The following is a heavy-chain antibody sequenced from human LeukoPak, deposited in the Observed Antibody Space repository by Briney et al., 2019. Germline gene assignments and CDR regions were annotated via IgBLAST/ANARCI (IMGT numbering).Heavy chain of an antibody. V-gene: IGHV5-51*01. CDR1: GGTFSSYT. Sequence: KVSFKASGGTFSSYTISWVRQAPGQGLEWMGIIYPGDSDTRYSPSFQGQVTISADKSINTAYLQWSTLKASDTAMYYCARGYYYDSSGYPDYWGQGTLVTVSS. J-gene: IGHJ4*02. CDR2: IYPGDSDT. D-gene: IGHD3-22*01. CDR3: ARGYYYDSSGYPDY.